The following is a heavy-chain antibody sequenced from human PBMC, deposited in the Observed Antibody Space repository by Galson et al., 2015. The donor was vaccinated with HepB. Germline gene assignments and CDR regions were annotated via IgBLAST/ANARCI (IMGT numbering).Heavy chain of an antibody. V-gene: IGHV3-48*01. CDR2: ISSSSSTI. D-gene: IGHD6-19*01. Sequence: SLRLSCAASGFTFSSYSMNWVRQAPGKGLEWVSYISSSSSTIYYADSVKGRFTISRDNAKNSLYLQMNSLRAEDTAVYYCARDSVRYSSGWYFSGAFDIWGQGTMVTVSS. CDR3: ARDSVRYSSGWYFSGAFDI. CDR1: GFTFSSYS. J-gene: IGHJ3*02.